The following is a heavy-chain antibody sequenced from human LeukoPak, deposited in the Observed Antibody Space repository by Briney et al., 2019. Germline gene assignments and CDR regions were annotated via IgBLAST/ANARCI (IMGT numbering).Heavy chain of an antibody. CDR3: ARAYYGFWSGEVPGWFDP. J-gene: IGHJ5*02. D-gene: IGHD3-3*01. CDR2: IYTSGST. Sequence: SETLSLTCTVSGGSISSGSYYWSWIRQPAGKGLEWIGRIYTSGSTNYNPSLKSRVTISVDTSKNQFSLKLSSVTAADTAVYYCARAYYGFWSGEVPGWFDPWGQGTLVTVSS. CDR1: GGSISSGSYY. V-gene: IGHV4-61*02.